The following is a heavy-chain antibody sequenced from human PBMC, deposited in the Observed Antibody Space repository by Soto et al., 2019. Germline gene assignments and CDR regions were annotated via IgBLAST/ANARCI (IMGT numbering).Heavy chain of an antibody. D-gene: IGHD4-17*01. J-gene: IGHJ4*02. CDR1: GGSISSGDYY. Sequence: PSETLSLTCTVSGGSISSGDYYWSWIRQPPGKGLEWIGYIYYSGSTYYNPSLKSRVTISVDTSKNQFSLKLSSVTAADTAVYYCARAPTTLNDYGDYFDYWGQGTLVTVSS. CDR3: ARAPTTLNDYGDYFDY. V-gene: IGHV4-30-4*01. CDR2: IYYSGST.